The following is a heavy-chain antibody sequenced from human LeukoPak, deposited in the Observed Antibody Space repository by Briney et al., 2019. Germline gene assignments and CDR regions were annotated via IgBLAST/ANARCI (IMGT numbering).Heavy chain of an antibody. Sequence: PGGSLRLSCVASGFTFSKYGMHWVRQAPGKGLEWVAVISYDGNDKYYADSVKGRFTISRDISKNTLYLQMDTLRTEDTAVYYCANGGTYSSGPWGQGTLVTVSS. CDR3: ANGGTYSSGP. CDR1: GFTFSKYG. J-gene: IGHJ5*02. D-gene: IGHD3-22*01. CDR2: ISYDGNDK. V-gene: IGHV3-30*18.